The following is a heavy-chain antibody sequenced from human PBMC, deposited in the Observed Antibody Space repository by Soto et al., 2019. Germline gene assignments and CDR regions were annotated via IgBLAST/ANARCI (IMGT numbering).Heavy chain of an antibody. CDR1: GGCSSIRDSY. Sequence: SETLSLTSTVSGGCSSIRDSYWGWIRQPPGKGLEWIGSFHYSGSTYYNPSLRSRVTISVDTSKNQLSLRVTSVTAADTAVYYCARGFGRSHFDYWGQGTLVTVSS. V-gene: IGHV4-39*01. CDR2: FHYSGST. CDR3: ARGFGRSHFDY. D-gene: IGHD3-16*01. J-gene: IGHJ4*02.